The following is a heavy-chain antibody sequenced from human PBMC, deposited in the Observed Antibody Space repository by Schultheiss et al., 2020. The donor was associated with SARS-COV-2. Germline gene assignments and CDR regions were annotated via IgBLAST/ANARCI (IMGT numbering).Heavy chain of an antibody. V-gene: IGHV3-30-3*01. Sequence: SLKISCAASGFTFSSYAMHWVRQAPGKGLEWVAVISYDGSNKYYADSVKGRFTISRDNSKNTLYLQMNSLRAEDTAVYYCARGSSGWLDYWGQGTLVTVSS. CDR1: GFTFSSYA. CDR3: ARGSSGWLDY. CDR2: ISYDGSNK. J-gene: IGHJ4*02. D-gene: IGHD6-19*01.